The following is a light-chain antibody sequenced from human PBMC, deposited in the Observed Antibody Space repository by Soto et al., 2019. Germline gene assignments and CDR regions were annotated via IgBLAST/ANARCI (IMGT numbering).Light chain of an antibody. V-gene: IGKV3-20*01. Sequence: EIVLTQSPGTLSLSPGEGATLSCRASQNVDSNYLAWYQQKPGQAPRIILFGASGRATGIPDRFSGSGSGTDFTLTIRRMEPEDFALYYCQQYGSLSWTFVQGTKVDIK. J-gene: IGKJ1*01. CDR1: QNVDSNY. CDR3: QQYGSLSWT. CDR2: GAS.